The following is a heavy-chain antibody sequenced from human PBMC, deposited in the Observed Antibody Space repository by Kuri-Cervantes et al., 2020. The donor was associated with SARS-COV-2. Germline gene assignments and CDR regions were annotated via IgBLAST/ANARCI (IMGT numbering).Heavy chain of an antibody. CDR3: ARSAESGGFGELLVDY. CDR2: INPNSGGT. Sequence: ASVKVSCKASGGTFSSYGISWVRQAPGQRLEWMGWINPNSGGTNYAQKFQGRVTMTRDTSISTAYMELSRLRSDDTAVYYCARSAESGGFGELLVDYWGQGTLVTVSS. J-gene: IGHJ4*02. D-gene: IGHD3-10*01. V-gene: IGHV1-2*02. CDR1: GGTFSSYG.